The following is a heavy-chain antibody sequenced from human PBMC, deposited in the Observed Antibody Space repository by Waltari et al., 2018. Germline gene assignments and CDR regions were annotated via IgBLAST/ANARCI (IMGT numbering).Heavy chain of an antibody. J-gene: IGHJ4*02. Sequence: QVQLQQSGPGLVKTSQTLSLTCAISGDSFSINIAAWDWIRQSPSRGLGWLGRTYYRSKWYSHYAESVKSRMTINADTSKNEFSLQLTSVSPEDTGLYFCARTTITVFGVVVGALDNWGPGTLVTVSS. D-gene: IGHD3-3*01. CDR3: ARTTITVFGVVVGALDN. V-gene: IGHV6-1*01. CDR1: GDSFSINIAA. CDR2: TYYRSKWYS.